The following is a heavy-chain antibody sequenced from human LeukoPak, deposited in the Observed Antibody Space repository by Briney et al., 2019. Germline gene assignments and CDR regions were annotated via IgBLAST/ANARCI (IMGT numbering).Heavy chain of an antibody. D-gene: IGHD6-13*01. CDR1: GYTFTSYY. J-gene: IGHJ6*03. CDR2: INPSGGST. V-gene: IGHV1-46*01. Sequence: GASVKVSCKASGYTFTSYYMHWVRQAPGQGLEWMGIINPSGGSTSYAQKLQGRVTMTTDTSTSTAYMELRSLRSDDTAVYYCARERRYSSSWYGYYYYYMDVWGKGTTVTISS. CDR3: ARERRYSSSWYGYYYYYMDV.